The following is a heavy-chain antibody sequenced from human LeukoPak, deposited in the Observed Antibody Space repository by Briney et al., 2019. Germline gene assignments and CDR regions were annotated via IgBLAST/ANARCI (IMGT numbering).Heavy chain of an antibody. D-gene: IGHD1-26*01. CDR2: IKQDGSEK. Sequence: GGSLRLSCAASGFTFSSYWMSWVRQAPGKGLEWVANIKQDGSEKYYVDSVKGRFTISRDNAKNSLYLQMNSLRAEDTAVYYCARGLSGRYYEGQLDYWGQGTLVTVSS. J-gene: IGHJ4*02. V-gene: IGHV3-7*01. CDR1: GFTFSSYW. CDR3: ARGLSGRYYEGQLDY.